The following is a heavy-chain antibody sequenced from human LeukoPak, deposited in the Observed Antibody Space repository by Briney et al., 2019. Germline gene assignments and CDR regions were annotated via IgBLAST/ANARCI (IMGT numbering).Heavy chain of an antibody. D-gene: IGHD3-3*01. J-gene: IGHJ3*02. Sequence: SQTLSLTCTVSGGSISSGGYYWSWIRQPPGKGLEWIGYIYHSGSTYYNPSLKSRVTISVDRSKNQFSLKLSSVTAADTAVYYCARVDGSMTYYDFWSGYPYDAFDIWGQGTMVTVSS. CDR1: GGSISSGGYY. V-gene: IGHV4-30-2*01. CDR3: ARVDGSMTYYDFWSGYPYDAFDI. CDR2: IYHSGST.